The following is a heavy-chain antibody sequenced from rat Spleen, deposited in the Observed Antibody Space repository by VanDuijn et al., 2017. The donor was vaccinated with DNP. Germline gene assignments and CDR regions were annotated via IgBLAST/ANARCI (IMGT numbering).Heavy chain of an antibody. V-gene: IGHV5S23*01. CDR1: GFSFSDYN. CDR3: ARRDTFYYFDY. Sequence: EVQLVESGGGLVQPGRSLKLSCAASGFSFSDYNLAWVRQAPKKGLEWVASITTGGGYTYYRDSVKGRFTISRDNAKSTLYLQMDSLRSEETATYYCARRDTFYYFDYWGQGVMVTVSS. D-gene: IGHD2-2*01. CDR2: ITTGGGYT. J-gene: IGHJ2*01.